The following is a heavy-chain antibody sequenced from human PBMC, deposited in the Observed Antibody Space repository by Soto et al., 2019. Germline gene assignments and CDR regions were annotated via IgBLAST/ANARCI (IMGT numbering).Heavy chain of an antibody. CDR3: ARDLWGYCGTDCYPLDV. D-gene: IGHD2-21*02. Sequence: QVQLQESGPGLVKPSATLSLTCTVSGGSISGYYWSWIRQPPGKGLEWIGYMYNTGSTVYNPSFKSRGTISVDTTKSQLSLRLNSVTAADTAVYYCARDLWGYCGTDCYPLDVWGQGTTVTVSS. CDR2: MYNTGST. V-gene: IGHV4-59*01. J-gene: IGHJ6*02. CDR1: GGSISGYY.